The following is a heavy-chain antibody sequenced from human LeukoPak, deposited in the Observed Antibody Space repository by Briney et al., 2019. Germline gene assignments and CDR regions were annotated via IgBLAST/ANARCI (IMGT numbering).Heavy chain of an antibody. CDR2: IYYSGST. V-gene: IGHV4-59*08. CDR3: ARLPSDLGYFDY. CDR1: GGSISSYY. D-gene: IGHD3-3*01. Sequence: SETLSLTCTVSGGSISSYYWSWTRQSPGKGLEWIGYIYYSGSTKYNPSLKSRVIISVDTSKKQFSLKLSSVTAADTAVYYCARLPSDLGYFDYWGQGTLVTVSS. J-gene: IGHJ4*02.